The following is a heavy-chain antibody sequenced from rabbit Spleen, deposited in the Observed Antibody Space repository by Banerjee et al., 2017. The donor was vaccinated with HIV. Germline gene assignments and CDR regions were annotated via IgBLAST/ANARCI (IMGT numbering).Heavy chain of an antibody. CDR3: ARDLDIVIGWNFGW. D-gene: IGHD4-1*01. V-gene: IGHV1S43*01. CDR2: IYTTSGST. Sequence: QQQLEESGGGLVKPGGTLTLTCKASGIDFTNYFYMCWVRQAPGKGLELIACIYTTSGSTWYASWVNGRFTISRSTSLNTVDLKMTSLTAADTATYFCARDLDIVIGWNFGWWGPGTLVTVS. CDR1: GIDFTNYFY. J-gene: IGHJ4*01.